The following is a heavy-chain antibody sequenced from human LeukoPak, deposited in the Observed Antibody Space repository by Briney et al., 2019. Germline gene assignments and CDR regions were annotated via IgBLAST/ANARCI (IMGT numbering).Heavy chain of an antibody. CDR1: GGSISSGGYS. CDR2: IYHSGST. Sequence: SETLSLTCAVSGGSISSGGYSWSWIRQPPGKGLEWIGYIYHSGSTYYNPSLKSRVTIPVDRSKNQFSLKLSSVTAADTAVYYCARGLLSSPRLAWFDPWGQGTLVTVSS. V-gene: IGHV4-30-2*01. J-gene: IGHJ5*02. CDR3: ARGLLSSPRLAWFDP. D-gene: IGHD2-15*01.